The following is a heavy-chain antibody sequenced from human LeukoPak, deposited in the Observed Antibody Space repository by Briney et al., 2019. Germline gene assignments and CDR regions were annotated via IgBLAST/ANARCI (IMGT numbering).Heavy chain of an antibody. CDR2: IRDYNGNT. V-gene: IGHV1-18*01. J-gene: IGHJ5*02. Sequence: GSVKESFKGTGYIFIRYGFNWLRQAASQGRAWMGWIRDYNGNTNDAQKLQGRVKMTTDTSTRKDYMEMRSLRSDDTAVYYCARVLVGGYGPWGQGSLVTVPS. D-gene: IGHD5-12*01. CDR1: GYIFIRYG. CDR3: ARVLVGGYGP.